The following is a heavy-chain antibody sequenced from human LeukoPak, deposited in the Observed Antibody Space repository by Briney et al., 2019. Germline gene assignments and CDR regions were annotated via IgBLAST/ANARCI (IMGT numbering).Heavy chain of an antibody. Sequence: PGGSLRHSCAASGFTFTTYTIHWVRQAPGKGLEYASAVVGNGGTTYYANSVKGRFIISRDNSKNTVYLQMGSLRAEDTAVYYCARERAFYYFDFWGPGTLVTVSS. J-gene: IGHJ4*02. CDR3: ARERAFYYFDF. CDR1: GFTFTTYT. CDR2: VVGNGGTT. V-gene: IGHV3-64*01.